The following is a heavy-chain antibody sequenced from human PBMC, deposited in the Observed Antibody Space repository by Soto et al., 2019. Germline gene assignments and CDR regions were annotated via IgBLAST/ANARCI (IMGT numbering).Heavy chain of an antibody. J-gene: IGHJ4*02. CDR3: AKDVYSGYGEYYFDY. CDR2: ISGSGGST. Sequence: GGSLRLSCAASGFTFSSYAMSWVRQAPGKGLEWVSAISGSGGSTYCADSVKGRFTISRDNSKNTLDLQMTSLRAEDTAVYYCAKDVYSGYGEYYFDYWGQGTLVTVSS. D-gene: IGHD5-12*01. CDR1: GFTFSSYA. V-gene: IGHV3-23*01.